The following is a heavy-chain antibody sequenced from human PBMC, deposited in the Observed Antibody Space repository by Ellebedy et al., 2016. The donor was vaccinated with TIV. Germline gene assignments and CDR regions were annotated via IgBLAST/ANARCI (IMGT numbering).Heavy chain of an antibody. J-gene: IGHJ4*02. CDR1: GFDFDNAW. V-gene: IGHV3-15*01. Sequence: GESLKISCEASGFDFDNAWMNWVRQAPGKGLEWVGLIKSITDGGSSDYAASVKGRFTISRDDSKNTLYLQLNSLKPEDTAVYYCSTDTLIIPFWGQGTLVTVSS. CDR3: STDTLIIPF. CDR2: IKSITDGGSS. D-gene: IGHD3-22*01.